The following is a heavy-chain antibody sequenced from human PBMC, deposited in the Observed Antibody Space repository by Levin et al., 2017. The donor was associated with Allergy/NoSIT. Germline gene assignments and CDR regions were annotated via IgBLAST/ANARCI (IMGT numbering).Heavy chain of an antibody. CDR1: GYTFTSYG. V-gene: IGHV1-18*01. J-gene: IGHJ2*01. CDR3: ARDVTSPYQLLPDWYFDL. D-gene: IGHD2-2*01. CDR2: ISAYNGNT. Sequence: ASVKVSCKASGYTFTSYGISWVRQAPGQGLEWMGWISAYNGNTNYAQKLQGRVTMTTDTSTSTAYMELRSLRSDDTAVYYCARDVTSPYQLLPDWYFDLWGRGTLVTVSS.